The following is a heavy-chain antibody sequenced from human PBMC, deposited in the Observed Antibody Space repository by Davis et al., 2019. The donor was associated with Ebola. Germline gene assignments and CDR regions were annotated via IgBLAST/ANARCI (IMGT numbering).Heavy chain of an antibody. CDR2: ISYDGRNK. Sequence: GESLKISCSASGFTFSSYAMHWVRQAPGKGLEWVAVISYDGRNKYYADSVKGRFTISRDNSKNTLYLQMSSLRVEDTALYYCGRGGPIAASGTKSIDSWGQGTLVTISS. V-gene: IGHV3-30*14. J-gene: IGHJ4*02. D-gene: IGHD6-13*01. CDR1: GFTFSSYA. CDR3: GRGGPIAASGTKSIDS.